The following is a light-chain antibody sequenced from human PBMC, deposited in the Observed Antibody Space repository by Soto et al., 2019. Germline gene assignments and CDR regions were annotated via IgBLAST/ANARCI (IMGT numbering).Light chain of an antibody. CDR2: AAS. CDR1: ESIARH. Sequence: DIQMTQSPSSLSASVGDRVTITCRASESIARHLNWYQQRPGKAPKLLIYAASTLQNGVPSRFRGGGSGTDFTLTISNLQPEDFSTYSCQQNYSTLSITFGQGTRLEIK. CDR3: QQNYSTLSIT. V-gene: IGKV1-39*01. J-gene: IGKJ5*01.